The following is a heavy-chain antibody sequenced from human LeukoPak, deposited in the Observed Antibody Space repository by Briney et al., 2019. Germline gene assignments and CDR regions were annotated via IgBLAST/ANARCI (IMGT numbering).Heavy chain of an antibody. V-gene: IGHV4-30-4*08. CDR1: GGSISSGGYY. J-gene: IGHJ4*02. D-gene: IGHD5-12*01. CDR3: ARAPDIVATIFDY. CDR2: IFYSGST. Sequence: SETQSLTCTVSGGSISSGGYYWSWIRQHPGKGLEWIGYIFYSGSTYYNPSLKSRVTISVDTSKNQFSLKLSSVTAADTAVYYCARAPDIVATIFDYWGQGTLVTVSS.